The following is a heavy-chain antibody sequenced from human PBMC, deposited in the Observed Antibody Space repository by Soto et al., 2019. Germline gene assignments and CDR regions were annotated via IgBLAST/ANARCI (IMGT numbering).Heavy chain of an antibody. CDR1: GFTFSSYS. V-gene: IGHV3-21*01. CDR3: ARKNMVRGVTYYYDGMDV. J-gene: IGHJ6*02. Sequence: EVQLVESGGGLVKPGGSLRLSCAASGFTFSSYSMNWVRQAPGKGLEWVSSISSSSSYIYYADSVKGRFTISRDNAKNSXFLQMNSLRAEDTAVYYCARKNMVRGVTYYYDGMDVWGQGTTVTVSS. CDR2: ISSSSSYI. D-gene: IGHD3-10*01.